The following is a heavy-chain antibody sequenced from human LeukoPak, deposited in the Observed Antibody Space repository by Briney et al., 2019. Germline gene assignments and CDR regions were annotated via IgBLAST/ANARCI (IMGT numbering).Heavy chain of an antibody. J-gene: IGHJ4*02. CDR1: GFTFSDYI. V-gene: IGHV3-21*01. CDR3: ARDEGYYFDS. CDR2: ISRNSTYI. Sequence: GGSLRLSCAASGFTFSDYIMNWVRQAPGKGLEWVASISRNSTYIHYADSVKGRFTISRDNARNSLFLQMNSLRAEDTATYYCARDEGYYFDSWGQGTQVTVSS.